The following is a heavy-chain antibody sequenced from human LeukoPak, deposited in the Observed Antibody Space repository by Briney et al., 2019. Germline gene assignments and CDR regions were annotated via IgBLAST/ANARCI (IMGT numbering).Heavy chain of an antibody. Sequence: GGSLRLSCAASGFMFSSFWMTWVRQAPGKGLEWVANIKQDGSEKYYVDSVKGRFTISRDNAQNLVYLQMNSLRTEDTAEYYCAREGFYYGSGYYYNFDYWGPGTLVTVSS. CDR3: AREGFYYGSGYYYNFDY. V-gene: IGHV3-7*01. CDR1: GFMFSSFW. D-gene: IGHD3-10*01. CDR2: IKQDGSEK. J-gene: IGHJ4*02.